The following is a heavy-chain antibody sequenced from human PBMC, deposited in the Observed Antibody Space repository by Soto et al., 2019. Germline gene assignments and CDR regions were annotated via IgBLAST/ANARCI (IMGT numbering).Heavy chain of an antibody. Sequence: EVQLLESGGGLVQPGGSLGLSCAASGFAFSSYGMTWVRQATGKGLEWVSGITGSGGSTYYAGSVKGRFTISRDNAKNTLYMRRNSLRAEDTAVYYCAKDWRWLAPGSSYGMDVWGQWTTVTVSS. CDR1: GFAFSSYG. D-gene: IGHD6-19*01. V-gene: IGHV3-23*01. CDR2: ITGSGGST. CDR3: AKDWRWLAPGSSYGMDV. J-gene: IGHJ6*02.